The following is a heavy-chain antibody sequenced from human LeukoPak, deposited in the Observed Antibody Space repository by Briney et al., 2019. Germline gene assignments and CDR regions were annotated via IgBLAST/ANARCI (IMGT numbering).Heavy chain of an antibody. CDR3: ARPNMDV. Sequence: SQTLSLTCTVSGGSISSSDYYWSWIRQPPGKGLEWIGEINHSGRTNYNPSLKSRVTISVDTSKNQFSLNLSSVTAADTAVYYCARPNMDVWGKGTTVTVSS. V-gene: IGHV4-39*07. J-gene: IGHJ6*03. CDR1: GGSISSSDYY. CDR2: INHSGRT.